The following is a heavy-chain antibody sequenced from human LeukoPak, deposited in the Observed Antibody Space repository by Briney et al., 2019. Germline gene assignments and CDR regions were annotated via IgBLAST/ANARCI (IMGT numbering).Heavy chain of an antibody. J-gene: IGHJ4*02. D-gene: IGHD3-22*01. CDR2: ISGSGGST. V-gene: IGHV3-23*01. CDR1: GFTFSSYA. Sequence: PGGSLRLSCAASGFTFSSYAMSWVRQAPGKGLKWVSAISGSGGSTYYADSVKGRFTISRDNSKNTLYLQMNSLRAEDTAVYYCLGYDSSGYYSTFDYWGQGTLVTVSS. CDR3: LGYDSSGYYSTFDY.